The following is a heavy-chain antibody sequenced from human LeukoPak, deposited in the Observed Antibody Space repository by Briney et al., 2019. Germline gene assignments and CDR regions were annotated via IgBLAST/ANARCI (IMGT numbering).Heavy chain of an antibody. J-gene: IGHJ4*02. CDR3: AKATETLGS. V-gene: IGHV3-21*03. Sequence: GGSLRLSCAASGFTFSSYSMNWVRQAPGKGLEWVSSISSRSGYIYYAGSVKGRVTISRENAKNSLYLQMNSLRDEDTPIDHIAKATETLGSWSQGILITVSS. CDR2: ISSRSGYI. CDR1: GFTFSSYS. D-gene: IGHD1-26*01.